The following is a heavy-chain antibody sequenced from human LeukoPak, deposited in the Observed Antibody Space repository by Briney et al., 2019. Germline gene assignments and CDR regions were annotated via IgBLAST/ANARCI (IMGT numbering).Heavy chain of an antibody. D-gene: IGHD2-2*01. CDR2: INHSGST. J-gene: IGHJ4*02. Sequence: SETLSLTCAVYGGSFSGYCWSWIRQPPGRGLEWIGEINHSGSTNYNPSLKSRVTISVDTSKNQFSLKLSSVTAADTAVYYCARWGEGYCSSTSCYSFDYWGQGTLVTVSS. CDR3: ARWGEGYCSSTSCYSFDY. V-gene: IGHV4-34*01. CDR1: GGSFSGYC.